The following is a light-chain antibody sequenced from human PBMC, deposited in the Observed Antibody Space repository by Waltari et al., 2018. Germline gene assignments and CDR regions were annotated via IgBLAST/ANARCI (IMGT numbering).Light chain of an antibody. V-gene: IGKV4-1*01. J-gene: IGKJ2*01. CDR1: QTILYSSNNKNY. CDR2: WAS. CDR3: QQYYTIPHT. Sequence: DIVMTQSPASLAVSLGERATINCRSSQTILYSSNNKNYLSWYQHNPGQPPKLLIYWASTRESGVPDRFSGSGSGTDFSLTISSLQAEDVSVYYCQQYYTIPHTFGQGTKLEIK.